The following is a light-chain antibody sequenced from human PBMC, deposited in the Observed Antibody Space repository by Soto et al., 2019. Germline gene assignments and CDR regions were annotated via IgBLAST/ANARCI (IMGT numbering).Light chain of an antibody. Sequence: IQLTHSPSSLSASVGDRVTFTCQASQDITTYLNWYQQKPGKAPKLLIFDASSLKTGVPSRFSGSGSGTHFTFVISSLQPEDVAMYYCQQFDNLPITFGQGTRLEIK. CDR2: DAS. CDR1: QDITTY. V-gene: IGKV1-33*01. CDR3: QQFDNLPIT. J-gene: IGKJ5*01.